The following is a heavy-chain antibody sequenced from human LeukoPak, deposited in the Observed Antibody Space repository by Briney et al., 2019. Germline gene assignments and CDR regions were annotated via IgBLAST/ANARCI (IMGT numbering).Heavy chain of an antibody. J-gene: IGHJ4*02. V-gene: IGHV3-23*01. CDR2: ISASGGTT. D-gene: IGHD6-19*01. Sequence: GGSLRLSCAASGFTFSTYATNWVRQAPGKGLEWVSAISASGGTTYYADSVKGRFSISRDNSKNTLYLQMNSLRAEDTAVYYCAKDRNGWPTNFDYWGQGTLVTVSS. CDR1: GFTFSTYA. CDR3: AKDRNGWPTNFDY.